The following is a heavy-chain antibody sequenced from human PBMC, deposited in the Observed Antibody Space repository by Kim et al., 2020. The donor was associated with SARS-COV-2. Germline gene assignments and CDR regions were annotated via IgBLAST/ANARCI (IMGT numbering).Heavy chain of an antibody. CDR3: ARGYSSSWPPCGY. CDR1: GFTFSSYA. J-gene: IGHJ4*02. Sequence: GGSLRLSCAASGFTFSSYAMHWVRQAPGKGLEWVAVISYDGSNKYYADSVKGRFTISRDNSKNTLYLQMNSLRAEDTSVYYCARGYSSSWPPCGYWGQGTLVTVSS. D-gene: IGHD6-13*01. CDR2: ISYDGSNK. V-gene: IGHV3-30*04.